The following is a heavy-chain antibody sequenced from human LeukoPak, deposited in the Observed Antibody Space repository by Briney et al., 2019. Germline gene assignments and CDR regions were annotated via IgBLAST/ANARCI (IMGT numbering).Heavy chain of an antibody. Sequence: GGSLRLSYAASGFTFSSYWMNWVRQAPGKGLEWVANIKQDGSEQYYVDSVKGRFTVSRDNAKNSLHLQMNSLRVEDTAVYYCAGGSGWTTNYWGQGTLVTVSS. V-gene: IGHV3-7*04. D-gene: IGHD3-3*01. CDR2: IKQDGSEQ. CDR1: GFTFSSYW. J-gene: IGHJ4*02. CDR3: AGGSGWTTNY.